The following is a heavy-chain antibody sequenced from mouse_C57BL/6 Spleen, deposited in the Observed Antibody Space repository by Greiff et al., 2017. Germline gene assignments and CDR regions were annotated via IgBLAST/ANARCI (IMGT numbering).Heavy chain of an antibody. V-gene: IGHV1-4*01. CDR3: AREPPEGWYFDV. CDR1: GYTFTSYT. J-gene: IGHJ1*03. CDR2: INPSSGYT. Sequence: QVQLQQSGAELARPGASVKMSCKASGYTFTSYTMHWVKQRPGQGLEWIGYINPSSGYTKYNQKFKDKATLTADKSSSTAYMQLSSLTSEDSAVYYCAREPPEGWYFDVWGTGTTVTVSS.